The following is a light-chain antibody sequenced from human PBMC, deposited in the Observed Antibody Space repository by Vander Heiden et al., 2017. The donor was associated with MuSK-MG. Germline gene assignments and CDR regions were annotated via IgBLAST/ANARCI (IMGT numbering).Light chain of an antibody. CDR2: KAS. Sequence: DIQMTQSPSTLSASVGDRVTITCRASQSINIWLAWYQQKPGKAPKLLIYKASTLESGVPSRFSGSGSGTEFTLTSSSLQPDDFATYYCQQDNSYWTFGQGTKVEIK. J-gene: IGKJ1*01. CDR3: QQDNSYWT. CDR1: QSINIW. V-gene: IGKV1-5*03.